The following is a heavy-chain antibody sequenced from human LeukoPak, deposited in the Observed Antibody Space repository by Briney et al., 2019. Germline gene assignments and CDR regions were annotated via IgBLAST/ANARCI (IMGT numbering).Heavy chain of an antibody. CDR3: ARTPAAIGYYFDY. CDR2: IYYSGST. Sequence: SQTLSLTCAVSGGSISSGGYYWSWIRQHPGKGLEWIGYIYYSGSTYYNPSLKSRVTISVDTSKNQFSLKLSSVTAADTAVYYCARTPAAIGYYFDYWGQGTLVTVSS. D-gene: IGHD2-2*01. CDR1: GGSISSGGYY. J-gene: IGHJ4*02. V-gene: IGHV4-31*11.